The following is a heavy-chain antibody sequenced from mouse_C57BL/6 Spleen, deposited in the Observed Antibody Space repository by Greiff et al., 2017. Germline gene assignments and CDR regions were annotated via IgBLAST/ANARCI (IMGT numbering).Heavy chain of an antibody. CDR1: GYAFSSSW. J-gene: IGHJ4*01. Sequence: QVQLQQSGPELVKPGASVKISCKASGYAFSSSWMNWVKQRPGKGLEWIGRIYPGDGYTNYNGKFKGKATLTADKSSSTAYMQLSSLTSEDSAVYFYGREGYYAMDYWGQGTSVTVSS. V-gene: IGHV1-82*01. CDR3: GREGYYAMDY. CDR2: IYPGDGYT.